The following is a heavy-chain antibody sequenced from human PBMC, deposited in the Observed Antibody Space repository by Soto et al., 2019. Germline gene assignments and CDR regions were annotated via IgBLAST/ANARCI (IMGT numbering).Heavy chain of an antibody. J-gene: IGHJ5*02. D-gene: IGHD3-22*01. V-gene: IGHV4-31*03. CDR2: IYYSGST. CDR3: ARSTYYYDSSGASQPGWFDP. CDR1: GGSISSGGYY. Sequence: SETLSLTCTVSGGSISSGGYYWSWIRQHPGKGLEWIGYIYYSGSTYYNPSLKSRVTISVDTSKNQFSLKLSSVTAADTAVYYCARSTYYYDSSGASQPGWFDPWGQGTLVTVSS.